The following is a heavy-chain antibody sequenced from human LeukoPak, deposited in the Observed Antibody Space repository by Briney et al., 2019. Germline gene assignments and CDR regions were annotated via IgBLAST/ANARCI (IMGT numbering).Heavy chain of an antibody. Sequence: SETLSLTCTVSGGSISSYYWSWIRQPPGKGLEWIGYIYYSGSTNYNPSLKSRVTISVGTSKNQFSLKLSSVTAADTAVYYCARHPNYGEYWYFDLWGRGTLVTVSS. CDR3: ARHPNYGEYWYFDL. D-gene: IGHD4-17*01. V-gene: IGHV4-59*08. CDR1: GGSISSYY. J-gene: IGHJ2*01. CDR2: IYYSGST.